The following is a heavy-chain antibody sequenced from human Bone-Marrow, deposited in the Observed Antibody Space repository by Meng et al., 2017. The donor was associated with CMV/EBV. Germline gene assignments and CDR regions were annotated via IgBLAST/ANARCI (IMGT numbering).Heavy chain of an antibody. J-gene: IGHJ4*02. D-gene: IGHD1-26*01. CDR3: ARERIVGAIFDY. CDR1: GFTFSSYA. Sequence: GESLKISCAASGFTFSSYAMHWVRQAPGQGLEWMGWINPNSGGTNYAQKFQGRVTMTRDTSISTAYMELSRLRSDDTAVYYCARERIVGAIFDYWGQGTLVTVSS. CDR2: INPNSGGT. V-gene: IGHV1-2*02.